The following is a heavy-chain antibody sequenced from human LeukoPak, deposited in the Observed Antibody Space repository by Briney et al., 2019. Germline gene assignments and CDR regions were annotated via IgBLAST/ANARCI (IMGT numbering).Heavy chain of an antibody. V-gene: IGHV3-48*02. CDR3: VRDQHYAFDY. CDR1: GFSFNSYT. Sequence: PGGALRLSCAASGFSFNSYTMNGVRPAPAREGEWISWIGYSGRPLYYAASVNGRFIISRDNAKNSLSLQMNSLKDEDTAVYYCVRDQHYAFDYWGQGTMVTVSP. D-gene: IGHD3-16*01. J-gene: IGHJ4*02. CDR2: IGYSGRPL.